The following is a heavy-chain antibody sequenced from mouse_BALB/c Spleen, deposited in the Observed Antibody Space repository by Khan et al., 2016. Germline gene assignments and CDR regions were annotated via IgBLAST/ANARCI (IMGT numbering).Heavy chain of an antibody. J-gene: IGHJ4*01. CDR3: ATVYYDCDDAMDY. Sequence: VQLQQSGAELVKPGASVKLSCTASGFYIKATYMHWVKQRPEQGLEWIGRIDPANGNTKYDPKFQGKATITADTSSNTPYLQLSSLTSEDTAVYYCATVYYDCDDAMDYWGQGTSVTVSS. V-gene: IGHV14-3*02. CDR1: GFYIKATY. CDR2: IDPANGNT. D-gene: IGHD2-4*01.